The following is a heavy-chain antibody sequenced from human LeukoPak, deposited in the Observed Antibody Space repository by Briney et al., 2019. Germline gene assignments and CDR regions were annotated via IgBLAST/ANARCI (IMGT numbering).Heavy chain of an antibody. CDR1: GYTFTSYG. Sequence: ASVKVSCKASGYTFTSYGISWVRQAPGQGLEWMGWISAYNGNTNYAQKFQGRVTMTRDTSISTAYMELSRLRSDDTAVYYCARGGGSSDAFDIWGQGTMVTVSS. CDR3: ARGGGSSDAFDI. CDR2: ISAYNGNT. J-gene: IGHJ3*02. D-gene: IGHD2-2*01. V-gene: IGHV1-18*01.